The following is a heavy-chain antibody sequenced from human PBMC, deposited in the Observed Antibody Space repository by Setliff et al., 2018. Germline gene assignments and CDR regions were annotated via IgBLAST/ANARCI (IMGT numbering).Heavy chain of an antibody. CDR1: GYSFTSYW. J-gene: IGHJ4*02. V-gene: IGHV5-51*01. CDR2: IYPGDSDT. CDR3: ASLGRNNSAPPGDY. Sequence: PGESLKISCKGSGYSFTSYWIGWVRQMPGKGLEWMGIIYPGDSDTRYSPSFQGQVTISADKSILTAFLQWTYLKASDSAMYYCASLGRNNSAPPGDYWGQGTLVTVSS. D-gene: IGHD6-25*01.